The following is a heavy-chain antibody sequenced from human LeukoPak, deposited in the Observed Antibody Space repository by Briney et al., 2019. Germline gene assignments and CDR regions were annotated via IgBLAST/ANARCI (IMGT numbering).Heavy chain of an antibody. Sequence: GGSLRLSCAASGFTFSNYNMNWVRQAPGKGLEWVSSISSSSSYIYYADSLKGRFTISRDSAKNSLYLQMNSLRAEDTAVYYCARDRPFLAGYGMDVWGQGTTVTVSS. J-gene: IGHJ6*02. CDR2: ISSSSSYI. V-gene: IGHV3-21*06. CDR3: ARDRPFLAGYGMDV. CDR1: GFTFSNYN.